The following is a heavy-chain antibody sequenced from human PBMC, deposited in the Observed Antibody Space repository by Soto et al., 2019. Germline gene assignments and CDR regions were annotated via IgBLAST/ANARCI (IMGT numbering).Heavy chain of an antibody. J-gene: IGHJ6*02. CDR1: GGSISSGGYY. CDR2: IYYSGST. Sequence: QVQLQESGPGLVKPSQTLSLTCTVSGGSISSGGYYWSWIRQHPGKGLEWIGYIYYSGSTYYNPSLKSRVTISVDTSKNQFSLKLSSVTAADTAVYYCASSHCSGGSCYSWYYYYGMDVWGQGTTVTVSS. V-gene: IGHV4-31*03. CDR3: ASSHCSGGSCYSWYYYYGMDV. D-gene: IGHD2-15*01.